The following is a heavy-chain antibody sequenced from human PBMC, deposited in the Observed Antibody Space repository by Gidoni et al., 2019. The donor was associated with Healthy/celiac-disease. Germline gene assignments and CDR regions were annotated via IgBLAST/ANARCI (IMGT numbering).Heavy chain of an antibody. V-gene: IGHV3-23*01. J-gene: IGHJ3*02. D-gene: IGHD2-15*01. CDR2: ISGSGGST. CDR1: GFPFRSNA. Sequence: EVQLLESGGGLVQPGVSLILTSAASGFPFRSNAISWVRQAPGKGLEWVSAISGSGGSTYYADSVKGRFTISRDNSKNTLYLQMNSLRAEDTAVYYCANLRGPVVVVAARKPDAFDIWGQGTMVTVSS. CDR3: ANLRGPVVVVAARKPDAFDI.